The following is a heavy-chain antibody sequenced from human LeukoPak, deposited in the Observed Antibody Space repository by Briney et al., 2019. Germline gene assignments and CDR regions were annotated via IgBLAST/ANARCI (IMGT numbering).Heavy chain of an antibody. CDR2: INPNSGGT. Sequence: GASVKVSCKASGFTFIDYYMHWVRQAPGQGLEWMGRINPNSGGTNFAQKFQGRVTMTRDTSISTAYMELSRLTSDDTAVYNCAREAGDGSGSYDYWGQGTLVTVSS. J-gene: IGHJ4*02. V-gene: IGHV1-2*06. D-gene: IGHD3-10*01. CDR3: AREAGDGSGSYDY. CDR1: GFTFIDYY.